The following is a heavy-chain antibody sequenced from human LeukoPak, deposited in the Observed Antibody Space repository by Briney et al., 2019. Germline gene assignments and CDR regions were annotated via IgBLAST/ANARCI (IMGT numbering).Heavy chain of an antibody. J-gene: IGHJ3*02. CDR1: GGTFSSYA. D-gene: IGHD1-20*01. V-gene: IGHV1-69*05. Sequence: GSSVKVSCKASGGTFSSYAISWVRQAPGQGLGWMGGIIPIFGTANYAQKFQGRVTITTDESTSTAYMELSSLRSEDTAVYYCAITITGTTSRFGAFDIWGQGTMVTVSS. CDR3: AITITGTTSRFGAFDI. CDR2: IIPIFGTA.